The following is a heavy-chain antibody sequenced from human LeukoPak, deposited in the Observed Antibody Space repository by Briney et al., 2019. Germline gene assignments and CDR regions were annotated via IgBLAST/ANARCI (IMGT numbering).Heavy chain of an antibody. Sequence: QPGGSLRLSCAASGFTVSSSYMSRVRQAPGKGLEWVASINPSGSVKYYVNSVKGRFTISRDNAKNSLYLQMSNLRAEDTAVYFCARGGGLDVWGQGATVTVSS. J-gene: IGHJ6*02. CDR3: ARGGGLDV. CDR1: GFTVSSSY. CDR2: INPSGSVK. D-gene: IGHD3-16*01. V-gene: IGHV3-7*03.